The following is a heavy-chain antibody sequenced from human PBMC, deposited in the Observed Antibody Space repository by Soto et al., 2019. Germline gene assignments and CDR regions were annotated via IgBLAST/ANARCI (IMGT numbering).Heavy chain of an antibody. D-gene: IGHD2-2*03. CDR2: ISYDGSNK. CDR3: ARVLQVANRWISNNNWFDP. J-gene: IGHJ5*02. CDR1: GFTFSSYA. Sequence: PGGSLRLSCAASGFTFSSYAMHWVRQAPGKGLEWVAVISYDGSNKYYADSVKGRFTISRDNAKNSLYLQMNSLRAEDTAVYYCARVLQVANRWISNNNWFDPWGQGTLVTVSS. V-gene: IGHV3-30*04.